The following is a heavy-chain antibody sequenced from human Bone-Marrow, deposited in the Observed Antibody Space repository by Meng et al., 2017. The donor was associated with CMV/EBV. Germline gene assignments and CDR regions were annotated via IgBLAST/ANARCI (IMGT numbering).Heavy chain of an antibody. V-gene: IGHV3-72*01. Sequence: GGSLRLSCAASGFTFSDHYMDWVRPAPGKGLEWVGRTRNKANSYTTEYAASVKGRFTISRDDSKNSLYLKKKSLKTEDTAVYYCAREVIRFLEWSTGGGGYFDYWGQGTLVTVSS. J-gene: IGHJ4*02. CDR3: AREVIRFLEWSTGGGGYFDY. D-gene: IGHD3-3*01. CDR1: GFTFSDHY. CDR2: TRNKANSYTT.